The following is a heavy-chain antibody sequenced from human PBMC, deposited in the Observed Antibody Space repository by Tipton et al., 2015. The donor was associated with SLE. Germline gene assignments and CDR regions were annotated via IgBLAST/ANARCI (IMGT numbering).Heavy chain of an antibody. Sequence: TLSLTCTVSGGSISSSSYYWDWIRQPPGKGLEWIGSIYYSGSTYYNPSLKSRVTISVDTSKNQFSLKLSSVTAADTAVYYCARRIGYYFDYWGQGTLVTVSS. J-gene: IGHJ4*02. CDR3: ARRIGYYFDY. CDR1: GGSISSSSYY. D-gene: IGHD2-15*01. V-gene: IGHV4-39*01. CDR2: IYYSGST.